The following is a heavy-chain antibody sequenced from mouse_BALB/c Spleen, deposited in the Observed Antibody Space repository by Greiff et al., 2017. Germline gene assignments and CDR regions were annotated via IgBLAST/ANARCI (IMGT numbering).Heavy chain of an antibody. CDR1: GFTFSSFG. V-gene: IGHV5-17*02. CDR3: ARSWYYYGSSYPYAMDY. Sequence: EVKLMESGGGLVQPGGSRKLSCAASGFTFSSFGMHWVRQAPEKGLEWVAYISSGSSTIYYADTVKGRFPISRDNPKNTLFLQMTSLRSEDTAMYYCARSWYYYGSSYPYAMDYWGQGTSVTVSS. J-gene: IGHJ4*01. CDR2: ISSGSSTI. D-gene: IGHD1-1*01.